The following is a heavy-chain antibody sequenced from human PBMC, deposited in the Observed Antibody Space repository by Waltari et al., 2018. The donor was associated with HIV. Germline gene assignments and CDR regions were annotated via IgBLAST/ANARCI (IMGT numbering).Heavy chain of an antibody. Sequence: QVQLVQSGAEVKKPRASVTVSCKASGYTFNGYSMHWVQQAPGQGREWMGWINPNSGGTNYAQKFQGRVTMTRDTSISTAYMELSRLRSDDTAVYYCARAEWELPGDYWGQGTLVTVSS. CDR2: INPNSGGT. J-gene: IGHJ4*02. V-gene: IGHV1-2*02. D-gene: IGHD1-26*01. CDR1: GYTFNGYS. CDR3: ARAEWELPGDY.